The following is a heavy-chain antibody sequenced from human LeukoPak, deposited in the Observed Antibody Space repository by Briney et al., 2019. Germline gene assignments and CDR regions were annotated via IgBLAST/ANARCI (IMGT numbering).Heavy chain of an antibody. J-gene: IGHJ5*01. CDR3: ATGGVGGPYFFHS. CDR2: IRGSGGST. V-gene: IGHV3-23*01. Sequence: GRSLRLSCAASGFTFSSSALSWVRQAPGKGLEWVSAIRGSGGSTYYADSVKGRFIISRDNSENTLYLQMNSLRAEDTAVYFCATGGVGGPYFFHSWGQGTLVTVSS. CDR1: GFTFSSSA. D-gene: IGHD1-26*01.